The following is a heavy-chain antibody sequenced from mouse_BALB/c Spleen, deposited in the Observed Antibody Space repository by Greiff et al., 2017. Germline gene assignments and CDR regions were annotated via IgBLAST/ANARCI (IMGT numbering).Heavy chain of an antibody. V-gene: IGHV3-2*02. J-gene: IGHJ2*01. Sequence: EVQLQQSGPGLVKPSQSLSLTCTVTGYSITSDYAWNWIRQFPGNKLEWMGYISYSGSTSYNPSLKSRISITRDTSKNQFFLQLNSVTTEDTATYYCASTGYYFDYWGQGTTLTVSS. CDR2: ISYSGST. D-gene: IGHD4-1*02. CDR3: ASTGYYFDY. CDR1: GYSITSDYA.